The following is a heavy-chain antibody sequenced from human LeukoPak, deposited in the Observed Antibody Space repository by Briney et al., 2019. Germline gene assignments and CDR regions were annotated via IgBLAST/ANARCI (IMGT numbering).Heavy chain of an antibody. V-gene: IGHV3-9*01. D-gene: IGHD1-26*01. Sequence: GGSLRLSCAASGFSLDDYAMHWVRHAPGQGLEWVSSISWDGRNMAYAASVKGRFTISRDNAQNSLYLQMYSLKIEDTAFYYCIKDMGFDLLKDAFDLWGQGMLVTVSS. J-gene: IGHJ3*01. CDR3: IKDMGFDLLKDAFDL. CDR1: GFSLDDYA. CDR2: ISWDGRNM.